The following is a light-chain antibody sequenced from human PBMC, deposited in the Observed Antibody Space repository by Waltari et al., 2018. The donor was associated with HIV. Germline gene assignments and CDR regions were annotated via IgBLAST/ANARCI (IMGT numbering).Light chain of an antibody. CDR2: DVT. CDR3: STHTTNDTLE. V-gene: IGLV2-14*03. Sequence: QSALPQPASVSGSPGQSVPLSCTGTSSHFGLYNFVSWYQQYPGNVPKVIIYDVTSRPSGVPHRFSGSRSGNTASLTISGLQVDDEAVYYCSTHTTNDTLEFGGGTKLTVL. CDR1: SSHFGLYNF. J-gene: IGLJ2*01.